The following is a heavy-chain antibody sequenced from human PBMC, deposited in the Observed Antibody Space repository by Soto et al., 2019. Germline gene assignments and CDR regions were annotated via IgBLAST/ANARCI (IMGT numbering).Heavy chain of an antibody. CDR3: ARYEDFGGVIVSGDAFDI. CDR2: INHSGST. V-gene: IGHV4-34*01. D-gene: IGHD3-16*02. Sequence: QVQLQQWGAGLFKPSETLSLTCAVYVGSFSGYYWSWIRQPPGKGLEWIGEINHSGSTNYNPSVKSRAILTVNTSKNQFSLKLSSVTAPDTAVYYCARYEDFGGVIVSGDAFDIWGQGKMVTVSS. J-gene: IGHJ3*02. CDR1: VGSFSGYY.